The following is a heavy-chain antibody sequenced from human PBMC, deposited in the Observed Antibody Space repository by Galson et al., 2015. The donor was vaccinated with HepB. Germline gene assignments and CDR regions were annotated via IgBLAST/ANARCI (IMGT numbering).Heavy chain of an antibody. CDR3: ARDGCSGGTCHWYFQH. D-gene: IGHD2-15*01. J-gene: IGHJ1*01. CDR1: SNSAA. CDR2: TYYRSKWNS. V-gene: IGHV6-1*01. Sequence: SNSAAWNWIRPSPSRGLEWLGRTYYRSKWNSDYAVSVRSRITINPDTSKNQISLQLSSVTPEDTAVYYCARDGCSGGTCHWYFQHWGQGTLVNVSS.